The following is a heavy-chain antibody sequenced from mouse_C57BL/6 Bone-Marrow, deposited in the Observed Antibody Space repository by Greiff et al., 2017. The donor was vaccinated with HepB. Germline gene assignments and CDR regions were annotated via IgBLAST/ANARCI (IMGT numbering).Heavy chain of an antibody. V-gene: IGHV5-12*01. J-gene: IGHJ2*01. CDR2: ISNGGGST. CDR1: GFTFSDYY. D-gene: IGHD4-1*01. Sequence: EVKVVESGGGLVQPGGSLKLSCAASGFTFSDYYMYWVRQTPEKRLEWVAYISNGGGSTYYPDTVKGRFTISRDNAKNTLYLQMSRLKSEDTAMYYCARHDDWGYFDYWGQGTTLTVSS. CDR3: ARHDDWGYFDY.